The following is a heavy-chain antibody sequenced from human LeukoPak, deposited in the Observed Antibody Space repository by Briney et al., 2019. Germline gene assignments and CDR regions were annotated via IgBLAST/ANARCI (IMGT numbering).Heavy chain of an antibody. V-gene: IGHV3-21*01. CDR2: ISTRGSCI. CDR1: GFTFSSYN. CDR3: ARAEVLLWFGESPGAEHLQH. J-gene: IGHJ1*01. D-gene: IGHD3-10*01. Sequence: GGSLRLSCAASGFTFSSYNMNWVRQAPGKGLEWVSSISTRGSCIYYADSVKGRFTISRDNAKNSLYLQMNSLRADDTAVYYCARAEVLLWFGESPGAEHLQHWGQGTLVTVSS.